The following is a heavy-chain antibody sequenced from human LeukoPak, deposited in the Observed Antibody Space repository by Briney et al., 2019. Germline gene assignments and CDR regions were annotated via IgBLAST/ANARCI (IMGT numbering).Heavy chain of an antibody. V-gene: IGHV3-64*01. Sequence: GGSLRLSCGASGFTFSSYAMHWVRQAPGKGLEYVSAISSNGGSTYYANSVKGRFTISRDNSKNTLYLQMGSLRAEDMAVYYCARAVHYDSSGYGYWGQGTLVTVSS. CDR2: ISSNGGST. D-gene: IGHD3-22*01. CDR3: ARAVHYDSSGYGY. J-gene: IGHJ4*02. CDR1: GFTFSSYA.